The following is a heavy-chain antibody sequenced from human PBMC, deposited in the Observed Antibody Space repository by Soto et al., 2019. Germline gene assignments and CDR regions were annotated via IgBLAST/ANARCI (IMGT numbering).Heavy chain of an antibody. CDR3: ARGRILTGLTYGMDV. D-gene: IGHD3-9*01. J-gene: IGHJ6*02. V-gene: IGHV1-3*01. Sequence: ASVKVSCKASGYTFTSYAMHWVRQAPGQRLEWMGWINAGNGNTKYSQKFQGRVTITRDTSASTAYMELSSLRSEDTAVYYCARGRILTGLTYGMDVCGQGTTVTVSS. CDR1: GYTFTSYA. CDR2: INAGNGNT.